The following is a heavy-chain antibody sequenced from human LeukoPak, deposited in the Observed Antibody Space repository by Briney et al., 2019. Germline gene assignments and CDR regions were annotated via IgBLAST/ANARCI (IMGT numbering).Heavy chain of an antibody. V-gene: IGHV4-30-2*01. CDR1: GGSISSGGYS. D-gene: IGHD2-8*01. J-gene: IGHJ3*02. Sequence: SETLSLTCAVSGGSISSGGYSWSWIRQPPGKGLEWIGYIYHSGSTYYNPSLKSRVTISVDRSKNQFSLKLSSVTAADTAVYYCARAYCTNGVCYRAFDIWGQGTMVTVSS. CDR2: IYHSGST. CDR3: ARAYCTNGVCYRAFDI.